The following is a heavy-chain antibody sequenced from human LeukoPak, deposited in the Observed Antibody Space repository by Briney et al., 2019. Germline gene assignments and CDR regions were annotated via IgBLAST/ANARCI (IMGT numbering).Heavy chain of an antibody. D-gene: IGHD6-13*01. Sequence: GGSLRLSCAASGFTFSSYAMSWVRQAPGKGLEWVSTISGSGSSTYYADSVKGRFTISRDNSKNTLYLQMNSLRAEDTAVYYCARDPLATYSSSWYDYWGQGTLVTVSS. J-gene: IGHJ4*02. CDR3: ARDPLATYSSSWYDY. CDR2: ISGSGSST. V-gene: IGHV3-23*01. CDR1: GFTFSSYA.